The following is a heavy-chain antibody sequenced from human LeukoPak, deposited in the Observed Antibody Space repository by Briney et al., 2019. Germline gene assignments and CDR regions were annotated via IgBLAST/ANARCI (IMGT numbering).Heavy chain of an antibody. J-gene: IGHJ4*02. D-gene: IGHD3-22*01. CDR1: GFTFSSYG. V-gene: IGHV3-23*01. CDR2: ISGSGGST. CDR3: AKASGYYDTPDYFDY. Sequence: PGGSLRLSCAASGFTFSSYGMSWVRQAPGKGLEWVSAISGSGGSTYYADSVKGRFTSSRDNSKNTLYLQMNSLRAEDTAVYYCAKASGYYDTPDYFDYWGQGTLVTVSS.